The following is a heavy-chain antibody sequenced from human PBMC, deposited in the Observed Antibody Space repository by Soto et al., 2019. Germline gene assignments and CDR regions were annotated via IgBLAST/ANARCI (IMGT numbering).Heavy chain of an antibody. V-gene: IGHV3-48*01. J-gene: IGHJ6*03. D-gene: IGHD3-10*01. CDR1: GFTFSSYS. CDR3: ARGRITMVRGVNDYYYYMDV. Sequence: GGSLRLSCAASGFTFSSYSINWVRQAPGKGLEWVSYISSSSSTIYYADSVKGRFTISRDNAKNSLYLQMNSLRAEDTAVYYCARGRITMVRGVNDYYYYMDVWGKGTTVTVSS. CDR2: ISSSSSTI.